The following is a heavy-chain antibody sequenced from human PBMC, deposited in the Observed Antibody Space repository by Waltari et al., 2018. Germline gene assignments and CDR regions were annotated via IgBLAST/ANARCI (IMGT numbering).Heavy chain of an antibody. Sequence: QVQLQESGPGLVKPSETLSLPCTVSGSSISSGYYWGWIRQPPGKGLEWIGSIYHSGSTYYNPSLKSRVTISVDTSKNQFSLKLSSVTAADTAVYYCARVKKSYDSSGSALYAFDIWGQGTMVTVSS. CDR2: IYHSGST. V-gene: IGHV4-38-2*02. D-gene: IGHD3-22*01. CDR3: ARVKKSYDSSGSALYAFDI. CDR1: GSSISSGYY. J-gene: IGHJ3*02.